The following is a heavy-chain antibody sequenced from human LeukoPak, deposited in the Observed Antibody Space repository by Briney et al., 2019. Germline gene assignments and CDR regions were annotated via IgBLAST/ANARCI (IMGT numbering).Heavy chain of an antibody. Sequence: SGGSLRLSCAASGFTFSSYWMNWVRQAPGKGLEWVANIKQDGSEKYYVDSVKGRFTISRDNAKNSLYLQMNSLRAEDTAVYYCARVTHSSSWYGYRYWGQGTLVTVSS. CDR2: IKQDGSEK. J-gene: IGHJ4*02. CDR1: GFTFSSYW. CDR3: ARVTHSSSWYGYRY. D-gene: IGHD6-13*01. V-gene: IGHV3-7*01.